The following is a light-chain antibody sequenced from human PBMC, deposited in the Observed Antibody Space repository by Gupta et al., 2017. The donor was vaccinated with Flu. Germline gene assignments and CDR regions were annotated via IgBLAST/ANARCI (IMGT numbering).Light chain of an antibody. CDR3: QQYNNWPYS. CDR1: QSISSN. V-gene: IGKV3-15*01. Sequence: DIVLTQSPVTLSVPPGERATFSCRASQSISSNVAWYQQKPGQAPRVVIYEASTRATGISARFSGSGSGTEFALTISSLQSEDFAVYYCQQYNNWPYSFGQGTKLEIK. CDR2: EAS. J-gene: IGKJ2*03.